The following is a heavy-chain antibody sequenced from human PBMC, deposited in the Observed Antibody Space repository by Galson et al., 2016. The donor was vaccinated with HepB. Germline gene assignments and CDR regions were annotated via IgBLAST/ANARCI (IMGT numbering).Heavy chain of an antibody. Sequence: SLRLSCAASGFSLSNYWMYWVRQVPGKGLVWVSRINSDGTGTTYADSVKGRFTISRDNAKNTLYLQMNSLRDEDTAVYYCARNLSGRYDDWGQGTLVTVSS. CDR2: INSDGTGT. CDR3: ARNLSGRYDD. D-gene: IGHD1-26*01. CDR1: GFSLSNYW. V-gene: IGHV3-74*03. J-gene: IGHJ4*02.